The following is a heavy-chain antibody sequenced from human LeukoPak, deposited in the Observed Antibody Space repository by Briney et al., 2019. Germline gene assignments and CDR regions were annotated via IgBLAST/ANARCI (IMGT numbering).Heavy chain of an antibody. J-gene: IGHJ6*02. CDR1: GFTFSSYW. V-gene: IGHV3-74*01. CDR3: ARASAAAENHYYYYGMDV. D-gene: IGHD6-13*01. Sequence: PGGSLRLSCAASGFTFSSYWMHWVRHAPGKGLVWVSRINSDGSSTSYADSVKGRFTISRDNAKNTLYLQMNSLRAEDTAVYYCARASAAAENHYYYYGMDVWGQGTTVTVSS. CDR2: INSDGSST.